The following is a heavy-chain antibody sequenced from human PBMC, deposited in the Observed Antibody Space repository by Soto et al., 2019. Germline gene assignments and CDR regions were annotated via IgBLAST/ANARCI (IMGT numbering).Heavy chain of an antibody. CDR1: VGTFIIYA. V-gene: IGHV1-69*13. Sequence: SVNVSCSAPVGTFIIYAIRWLRQAPGQGLEWMGGIIPIFGTANYAQKFQGRVTITADESTSTAYMELSSLRSEDTAVYYCARVTRGCSSTSCYPGWFDPCGQGTLVTVSS. CDR3: ARVTRGCSSTSCYPGWFDP. D-gene: IGHD2-2*01. CDR2: IIPIFGTA. J-gene: IGHJ5*02.